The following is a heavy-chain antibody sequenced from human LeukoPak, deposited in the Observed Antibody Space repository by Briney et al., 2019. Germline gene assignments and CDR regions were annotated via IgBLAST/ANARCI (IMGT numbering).Heavy chain of an antibody. Sequence: GGSLRLSCAASGFTFDDYAVHWVRQAPGKGLEWVSLISWDGGSTYYADSVKGRFTISRDNSKNSLYLQMNSLRAEDTALYYCAKDSGRGIVGATTDFHYWGQGTLVTVSS. CDR1: GFTFDDYA. D-gene: IGHD1-26*01. CDR2: ISWDGGST. V-gene: IGHV3-43D*03. J-gene: IGHJ4*02. CDR3: AKDSGRGIVGATTDFHY.